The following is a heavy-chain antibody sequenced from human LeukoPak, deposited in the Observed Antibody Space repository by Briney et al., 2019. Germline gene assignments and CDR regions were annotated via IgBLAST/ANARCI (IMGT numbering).Heavy chain of an antibody. V-gene: IGHV3-30*18. CDR3: AKELYNYGDYGAEGLDV. Sequence: GGSLRLSCAVSGFTFGNYGMHWVRQAPGKGLEWVALISYDGSSEYYAGSVKGRFTISRDNSKITVYLQMNSLKAEDTAVYYCAKELYNYGDYGAEGLDVGGQGTTVTVS. J-gene: IGHJ6*02. D-gene: IGHD4-17*01. CDR2: ISYDGSSE. CDR1: GFTFGNYG.